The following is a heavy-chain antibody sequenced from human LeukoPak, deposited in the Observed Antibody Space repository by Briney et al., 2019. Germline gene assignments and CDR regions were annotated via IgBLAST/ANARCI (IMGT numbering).Heavy chain of an antibody. CDR2: VYHSGST. J-gene: IGHJ4*02. Sequence: SGTLSLTCTVSGDSISAYYWIWVRQPPGKGLEWLGYVYHSGSTNYNPSLKSRVTMSVDTSKNQFYLRVASVTAADTAIYFCARDRLLFGGGIDSWGQGTLVTV. CDR1: GDSISAYY. CDR3: ARDRLLFGGGIDS. V-gene: IGHV4-59*01. D-gene: IGHD3-16*01.